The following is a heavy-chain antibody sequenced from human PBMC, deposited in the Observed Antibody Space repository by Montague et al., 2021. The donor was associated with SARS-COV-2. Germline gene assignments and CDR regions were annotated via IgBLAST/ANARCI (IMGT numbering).Heavy chain of an antibody. CDR2: IYSGGST. CDR3: AARADYYYGMDV. CDR1: GFTVSRNN. V-gene: IGHV3-66*01. Sequence: SLRLSCAASGFTVSRNNMSWVRQAPGKGLEWVSVIYSGGSTQYADSVKGRFTTSRDKSNYTLYLQMNSLRAEDTAVYYCAARADYYYGMDVWGQGTSVTVSS. J-gene: IGHJ6*02.